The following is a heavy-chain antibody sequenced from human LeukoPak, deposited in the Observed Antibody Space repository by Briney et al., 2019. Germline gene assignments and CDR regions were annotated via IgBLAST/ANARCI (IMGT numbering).Heavy chain of an antibody. Sequence: PGGSLRLSCAASGFPFSSYAMSWVRQAPGKGLEWVSAISGSGGSSYYAASMKGRFTISRDNSQNTLYLQMNSLRAEDTALYYCAKDLSQWLEYYFDCWGQGTLVTVSS. V-gene: IGHV3-23*01. CDR3: AKDLSQWLEYYFDC. J-gene: IGHJ4*02. D-gene: IGHD6-19*01. CDR1: GFPFSSYA. CDR2: ISGSGGSS.